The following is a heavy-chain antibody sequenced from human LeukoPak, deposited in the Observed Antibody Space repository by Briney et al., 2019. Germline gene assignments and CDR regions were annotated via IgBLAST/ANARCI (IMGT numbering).Heavy chain of an antibody. D-gene: IGHD5-12*01. CDR1: GYTFTSYG. CDR2: ISAYNGNT. CDR3: ARVGGYSGYEDYYYYGMDV. V-gene: IGHV1-18*04. Sequence: ASVTVSCKASGYTFTSYGISWVRQAPGQGLEWMGWISAYNGNTNYAQKLQGRVTMTTDTSTSTAYMELRSLRSDDTAVYYCARVGGYSGYEDYYYYGMDVWGKGTTVTVSS. J-gene: IGHJ6*04.